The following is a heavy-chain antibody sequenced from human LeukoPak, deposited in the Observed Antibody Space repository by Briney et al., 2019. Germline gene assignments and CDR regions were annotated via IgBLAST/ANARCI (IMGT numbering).Heavy chain of an antibody. CDR2: IRQDGNEE. D-gene: IGHD1-26*01. J-gene: IGHJ4*02. CDR1: GFTFSHYW. CDR3: ARDRLVVGATGRFDN. V-gene: IGHV3-7*01. Sequence: GGSLRLSCVGSGFTFSHYWMSWVRQAPGKGLEWVANIRQDGNEEHYVDSVKGRFSISRDNAQNSVYLQMNNLRAEDNAIYYCARDRLVVGATGRFDNWGQGTLVTGSS.